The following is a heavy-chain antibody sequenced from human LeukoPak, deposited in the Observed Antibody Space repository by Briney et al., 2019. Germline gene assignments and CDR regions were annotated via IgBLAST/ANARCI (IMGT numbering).Heavy chain of an antibody. J-gene: IGHJ4*02. V-gene: IGHV1-2*02. CDR2: INPNSGGT. D-gene: IGHD3-10*01. CDR3: ARDLITMVRGVIITPGY. CDR1: GYTFTGYY. Sequence: ASVKVSCKASGYTFTGYYMHWVRQAPGQGLEWMGWINPNSGGTNYAQKFQGRVTMTRDTSISTAYMELSRLRSDDTAVYYCARDLITMVRGVIITPGYWGQGTLATVSS.